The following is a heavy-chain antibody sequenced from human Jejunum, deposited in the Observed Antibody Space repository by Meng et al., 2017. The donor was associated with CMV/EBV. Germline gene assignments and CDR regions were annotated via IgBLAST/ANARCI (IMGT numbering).Heavy chain of an antibody. J-gene: IGHJ4*02. CDR3: ARKQWEPDY. CDR2: VSSYSNNT. V-gene: IGHV1-18*01. CDR1: GYTFSDYG. Sequence: SCKASGYTFSDYGISWVRQAPGQGLEWIGWVSSYSNNTKYGQKFQGRVTMTADTSTTTAHMELRSLRSDDTAVYYCARKQWEPDYWGQGTLVTVSS. D-gene: IGHD1-26*01.